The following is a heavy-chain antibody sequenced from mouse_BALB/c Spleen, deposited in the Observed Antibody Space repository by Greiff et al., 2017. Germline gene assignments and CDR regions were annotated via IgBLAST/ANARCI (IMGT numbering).Heavy chain of an antibody. CDR2: ISNLAYSI. CDR3: ARGGSSRYYYAMDY. CDR1: GFTFSDYG. D-gene: IGHD1-1*01. Sequence: EVQGVESGGGLVQPGGSRKLSCAASGFTFSDYGMAWVRQAPGKGPEWVAFISNLAYSIYYADTVTGRFTISRENAKNTLYLEMSSLRSEDTAMYYCARGGSSRYYYAMDYWGQGTSVTVSS. J-gene: IGHJ4*01. V-gene: IGHV5-15*02.